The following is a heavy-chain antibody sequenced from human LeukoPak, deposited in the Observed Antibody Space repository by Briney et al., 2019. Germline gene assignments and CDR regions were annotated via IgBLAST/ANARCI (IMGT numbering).Heavy chain of an antibody. CDR3: AKGSDNYDSSGYYGFHTFFDY. Sequence: GGSLRLSCAASGFTFSSYAMSWVRQAPGKGLEWVSAISGSGGSTYYADSVKGRFTISRDNSKNTLYLQVNSLRAEDTAVYYCAKGSDNYDSSGYYGFHTFFDYWGQGTLVTVSS. CDR2: ISGSGGST. V-gene: IGHV3-23*01. J-gene: IGHJ4*02. D-gene: IGHD3-22*01. CDR1: GFTFSSYA.